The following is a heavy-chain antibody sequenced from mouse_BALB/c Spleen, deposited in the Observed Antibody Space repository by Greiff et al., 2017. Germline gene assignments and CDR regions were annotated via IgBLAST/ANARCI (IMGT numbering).Heavy chain of an antibody. V-gene: IGHV5-9*03. CDR3: ARDYYGSLAY. Sequence: EVKLVESGGGLVKPGGSLKLSCAASGFTFSSYTMSWVRQTPEKRLEWVATISSGGGNTYYPDSVKGRFTISRDNAKNNLYLQMSSLRSEDTALYYCARDYYGSLAYWGQGTLVTVSA. J-gene: IGHJ3*01. D-gene: IGHD1-1*01. CDR1: GFTFSSYT. CDR2: ISSGGGNT.